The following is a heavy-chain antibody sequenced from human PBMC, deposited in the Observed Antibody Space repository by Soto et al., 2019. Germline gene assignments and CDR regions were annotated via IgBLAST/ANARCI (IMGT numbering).Heavy chain of an antibody. J-gene: IGHJ4*02. V-gene: IGHV3-30-3*01. CDR3: ARSRNGAVPDSINF. D-gene: IGHD2-8*01. CDR1: GFTFSRYA. Sequence: LRLSCAASGFTFSRYAMHGVRQAPGEGLEWVAVISRDGSSKYYGDSVKGRFTVSRDNSNNTLYLSMTSLRPDDTAVFYCARSRNGAVPDSINFWGQGTLVTVSS. CDR2: ISRDGSSK.